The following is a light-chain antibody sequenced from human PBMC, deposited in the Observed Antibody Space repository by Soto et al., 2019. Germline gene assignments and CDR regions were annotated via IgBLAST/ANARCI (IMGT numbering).Light chain of an antibody. CDR3: QVWDSSSDLPV. Sequence: SYELTQPPSVSVAPGKTASITCGGDNIGSKSVHWYQQKPGQAPVLVINHDSDRPSGIPERFSGSNYGNTATLTISRVEAGDEADYYCQVWDSSSDLPVFGGGTKVTVL. CDR2: HDS. CDR1: NIGSKS. V-gene: IGLV3-21*04. J-gene: IGLJ2*01.